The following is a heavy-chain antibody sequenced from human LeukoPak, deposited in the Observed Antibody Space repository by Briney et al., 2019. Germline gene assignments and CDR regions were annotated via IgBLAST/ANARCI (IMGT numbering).Heavy chain of an antibody. Sequence: SETLSLTCTVSGASISSFYWSWIRQPPGKGLEWIGEINHSGSTNYNPSLKSRVTISVDTSKNQFSLKLSSVTAADTAVYYCAKALYDRNYYYYMDVWGKGTTVTVSS. CDR3: AKALYDRNYYYYMDV. J-gene: IGHJ6*03. CDR2: INHSGST. D-gene: IGHD2-2*02. V-gene: IGHV4-34*01. CDR1: GASISSFY.